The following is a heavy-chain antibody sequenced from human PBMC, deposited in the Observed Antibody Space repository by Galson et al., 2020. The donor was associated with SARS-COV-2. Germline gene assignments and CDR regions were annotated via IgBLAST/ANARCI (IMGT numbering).Heavy chain of an antibody. J-gene: IGHJ5*02. CDR3: ATAPGYCSGCSCWDWFDP. CDR2: YDPEDGET. D-gene: IGHD2-15*01. CDR1: GYTLTELS. Sequence: ASVKVSCKVSGYTLTELSMHWVRQAPGNGLEWMGGYDPEDGETIYAQKLQGRVTMTEDTSTDTAYMELSSLRSEDTAVYYCATAPGYCSGCSCWDWFDPWGQGTLVTVSS. V-gene: IGHV1-24*01.